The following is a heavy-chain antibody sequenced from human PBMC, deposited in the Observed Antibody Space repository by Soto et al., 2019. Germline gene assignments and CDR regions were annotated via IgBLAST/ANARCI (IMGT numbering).Heavy chain of an antibody. CDR2: ISYDGRNK. V-gene: IGHV3-30*18. J-gene: IGHJ6*02. CDR1: GYIFSNHG. D-gene: IGHD3-3*01. CDR3: AKDFALEWHFWAAGYYYYGMDV. Sequence: QAQLVESGGGVVQPGKSLRLSCAASGYIFSNHGMHWVRQAPGKGLEWVAVISYDGRNKDYADSVKGRFTISRDNSKNTLYLQMNSLRPEDTAVYYCAKDFALEWHFWAAGYYYYGMDVWGQGTTVTVSS.